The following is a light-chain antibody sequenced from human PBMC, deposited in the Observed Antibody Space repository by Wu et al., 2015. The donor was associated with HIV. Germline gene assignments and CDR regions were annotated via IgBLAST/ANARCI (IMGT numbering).Light chain of an antibody. V-gene: IGKV3-11*01. J-gene: IGKJ5*01. CDR2: DTS. Sequence: EIVLTQSPVTLSLSPGERATLSCRANQILGRFLAWYQQKPGQSPRLLIYDTSTRATGVPPRFSGSASGSDFTLTISSLEPEDSAMYYCQQRSNWPLISFGPGTRLEIK. CDR1: QILGRF. CDR3: QQRSNWPLIS.